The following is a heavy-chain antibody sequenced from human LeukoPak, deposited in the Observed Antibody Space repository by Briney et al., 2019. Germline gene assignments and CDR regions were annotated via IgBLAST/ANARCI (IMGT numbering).Heavy chain of an antibody. CDR1: GGSISSSSYY. V-gene: IGHV4-39*07. Sequence: SETLSLTCTVSGGSISSSSYYWGWIRQPPGKGLEWIGSIYYSGSTYYNPSLKSRVTISVDTSKNQFSLKLSSVTAADTAVYYCARDRGTMVRGFDYWGQGTLVTASS. J-gene: IGHJ4*02. D-gene: IGHD3-10*01. CDR3: ARDRGTMVRGFDY. CDR2: IYYSGST.